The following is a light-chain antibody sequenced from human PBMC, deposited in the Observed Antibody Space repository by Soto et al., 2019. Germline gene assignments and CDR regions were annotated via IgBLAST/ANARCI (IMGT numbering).Light chain of an antibody. V-gene: IGLV2-23*02. Sequence: QSVLTQPAFVSGSPGQSITISCTGTSSDVGSYNLVSWYQQHPGKAPKLMIYEVSKRPSGVYNRFSGSKSGNTASLTISGLQAEDEADYYCCSYAGSSPYVFGTGTKVTVL. J-gene: IGLJ1*01. CDR3: CSYAGSSPYV. CDR1: SSDVGSYNL. CDR2: EVS.